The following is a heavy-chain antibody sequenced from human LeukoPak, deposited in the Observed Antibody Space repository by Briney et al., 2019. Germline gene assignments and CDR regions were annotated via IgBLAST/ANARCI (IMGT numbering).Heavy chain of an antibody. CDR2: IYYSGST. D-gene: IGHD6-19*01. Sequence: PSETLSLTCPVSGGSVSSGSYYWSWIRQPPGKGLEWIGYIYYSGSTNYNPSLKSRVTISVDTSKNQFSLKLSSVTAADTAVYYCAVSGWDDNWFDPWGQGTLVTVSS. V-gene: IGHV4-61*01. CDR3: AVSGWDDNWFDP. J-gene: IGHJ5*02. CDR1: GGSVSSGSYY.